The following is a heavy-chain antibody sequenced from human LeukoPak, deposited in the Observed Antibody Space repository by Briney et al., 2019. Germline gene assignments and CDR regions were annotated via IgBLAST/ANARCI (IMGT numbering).Heavy chain of an antibody. V-gene: IGHV3-30*03. CDR2: ISYDGSDK. CDR1: GFTFSTYG. D-gene: IGHD3-9*01. CDR3: AIQNRLTGYYGY. Sequence: AGGSLRLSCAASGFTFSTYGMHWVRQAPGKGLEWVAAISYDGSDKYYADSVKGRFTISRDNSKNTLDLQMSSLRAEDTAVYYCAIQNRLTGYYGYWGQGTLVTVSS. J-gene: IGHJ4*02.